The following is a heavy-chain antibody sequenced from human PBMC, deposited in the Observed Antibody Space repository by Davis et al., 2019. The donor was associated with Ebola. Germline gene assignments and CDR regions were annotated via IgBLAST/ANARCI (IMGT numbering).Heavy chain of an antibody. J-gene: IGHJ4*02. CDR1: GYTFTSYW. D-gene: IGHD1-26*01. V-gene: IGHV5-51*01. Sequence: KVSCKASGYTFTSYWISWVRQMPGKGLEWMGIIYPGDSDTRYSPSFQGQVTISADKSISTAHLQWSSLKASDTAMYYCARRGYSGIYHGFDVWGQGTLVTVSS. CDR3: ARRGYSGIYHGFDV. CDR2: IYPGDSDT.